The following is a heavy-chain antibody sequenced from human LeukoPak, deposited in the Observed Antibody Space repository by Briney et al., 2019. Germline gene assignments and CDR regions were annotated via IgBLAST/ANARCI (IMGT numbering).Heavy chain of an antibody. V-gene: IGHV1-2*02. CDR3: ASSVVPAAYWYFDL. CDR2: INPNSGGT. CDR1: GYTFTGYY. Sequence: ASVKVSCKASGYTFTGYYMHWVRQAPGQGLEWMGWINPNSGGTNYAQKFQGRGTMTRDTSISTAYMELSRLRSDDTAVYYCASSVVPAAYWYFDLWGRGTLVTVSS. D-gene: IGHD2-2*01. J-gene: IGHJ2*01.